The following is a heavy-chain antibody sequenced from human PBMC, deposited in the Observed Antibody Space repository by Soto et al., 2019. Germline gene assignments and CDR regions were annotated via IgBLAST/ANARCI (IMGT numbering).Heavy chain of an antibody. J-gene: IGHJ6*02. CDR2: IIPIFGTA. V-gene: IGHV1-69*06. Sequence: SVKVSCKASGYTFSGYSITWVRQAPGQGLEWMGGIIPIFGTANYAQKFQGRVTITADKSTSTAYMELSSLRSEDTAVYYCARDWDSSSWPSYYYYYYGMDVWGQGTTVTVSS. D-gene: IGHD6-13*01. CDR3: ARDWDSSSWPSYYYYYYGMDV. CDR1: GYTFSGYS.